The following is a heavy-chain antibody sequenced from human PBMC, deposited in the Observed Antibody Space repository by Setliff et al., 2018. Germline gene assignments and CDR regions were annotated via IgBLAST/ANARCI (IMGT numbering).Heavy chain of an antibody. CDR2: TIPMFGTT. D-gene: IGHD3-22*01. V-gene: IGHV1-69*05. Sequence: SVKVSCKASGGTFSSYGISWVRQAPGQGLEWMGGTIPMFGTTSYARQFQGRVTIITNESTSTAYMQLSSLGSEDTAVYYGVRGGVDSRSSTDYRYYMDVWGKGTTVTVSS. CDR3: VRGGVDSRSSTDYRYYMDV. J-gene: IGHJ6*03. CDR1: GGTFSSYG.